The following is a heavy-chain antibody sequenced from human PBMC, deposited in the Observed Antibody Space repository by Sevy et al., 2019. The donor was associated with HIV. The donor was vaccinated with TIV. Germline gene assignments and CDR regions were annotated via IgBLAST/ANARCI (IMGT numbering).Heavy chain of an antibody. V-gene: IGHV1-18*04. Sequence: ASVKVSCKISGYKVDMYGIAWVRQAPGQGLEWMGWISTYNGNKNDAQNFQGRVTMTTDTSTSVVYMELRGLRPDDTAVYYCARATGMALAGTGRYFDFWGQGTLVTDSS. CDR1: GYKVDMYG. J-gene: IGHJ4*01. CDR3: ARATGMALAGTGRYFDF. CDR2: ISTYNGNK. D-gene: IGHD6-19*01.